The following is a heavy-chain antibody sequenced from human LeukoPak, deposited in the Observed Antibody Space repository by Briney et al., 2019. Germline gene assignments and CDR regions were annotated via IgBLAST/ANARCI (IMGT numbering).Heavy chain of an antibody. D-gene: IGHD4-17*01. J-gene: IGHJ6*02. CDR3: ARDRSLYGDYYYYGMDV. CDR1: GFTLSSYA. CDR2: ISYDGSNK. Sequence: PGGSLRLSCAASGFTLSSYAMSWVRQAPGKGLEWVAVISYDGSNKYYADSVKGRFTISRDNSKNTLYLQMNSLRAEDTAVYYCARDRSLYGDYYYYGMDVWGQGTTVTVSS. V-gene: IGHV3-30-3*01.